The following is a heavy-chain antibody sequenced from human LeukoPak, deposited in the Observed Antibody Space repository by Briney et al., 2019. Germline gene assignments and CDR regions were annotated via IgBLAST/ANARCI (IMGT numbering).Heavy chain of an antibody. J-gene: IGHJ3*02. D-gene: IGHD6-19*01. Sequence: SVKVSCKASGGTFSSYAISWVRQAPGQGLEWMGGIIPIFGTANYAQKFQGRVTITTDESTSTAYMELSSLRSEDTAVYYCARDQVAVVGVGIAFDIWGQGTMVTVSS. CDR1: GGTFSSYA. V-gene: IGHV1-69*05. CDR3: ARDQVAVVGVGIAFDI. CDR2: IIPIFGTA.